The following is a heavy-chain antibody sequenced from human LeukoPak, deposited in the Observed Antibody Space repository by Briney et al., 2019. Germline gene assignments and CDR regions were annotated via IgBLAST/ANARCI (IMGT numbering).Heavy chain of an antibody. CDR2: IHYIGTT. J-gene: IGHJ5*02. Sequence: SETLSLTCTVSGGSISTYYWSWIPQPPGKGLEWIGYIHYIGTTNYNPSPKSRVTMSVDTSKNQFSLKLSSVTAADTAVYFCARHLGGGNSANWFDPWGQGTLVTVSS. V-gene: IGHV4-59*08. CDR1: GGSISTYY. D-gene: IGHD4-23*01. CDR3: ARHLGGGNSANWFDP.